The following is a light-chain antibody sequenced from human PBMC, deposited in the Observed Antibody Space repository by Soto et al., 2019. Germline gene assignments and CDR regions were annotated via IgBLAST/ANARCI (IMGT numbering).Light chain of an antibody. V-gene: IGKV1D-12*01. J-gene: IGKJ4*01. CDR2: SAS. CDR1: QGISSW. CDR3: QQTNNFPLT. Sequence: DIQMTQSPSSVSASVGDRVIITCRASQGISSWLAWYQQKPGNAPKLLIYSASRLQSGVTSRFSGSGSGTDFTLTITNLQPEDYATYYCQQTNNFPLTFGGGTKVDIK.